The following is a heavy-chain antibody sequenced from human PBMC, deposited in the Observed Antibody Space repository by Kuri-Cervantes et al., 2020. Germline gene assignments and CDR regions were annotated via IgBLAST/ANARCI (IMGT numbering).Heavy chain of an antibody. CDR3: ARGLMRKDITMVRGVIAY. CDR1: GYTFTSYG. CDR2: ISAYNGNT. V-gene: IGHV1-18*01. Sequence: ASVKVSCKASGYTFTSYGISWVRQAPGQGLEWMGWISAYNGNTNYAQKLQGRVTMTRNTSISTAYMELSSLRSEDTAVYYCARGLMRKDITMVRGVIAYWGRGTLVTVSS. J-gene: IGHJ4*02. D-gene: IGHD3-10*01.